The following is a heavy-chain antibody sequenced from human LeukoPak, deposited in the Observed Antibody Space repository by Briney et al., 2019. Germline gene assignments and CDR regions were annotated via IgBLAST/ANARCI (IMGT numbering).Heavy chain of an antibody. J-gene: IGHJ4*02. CDR2: FSYSGNT. D-gene: IGHD3-10*01. Sequence: PSETLSLTCSVSPVSIRRHFWIWIRQSPGKGLEYIGRFSYSGNTDYNPSLKGRVSISADTSKNQFFLRLISVTAADTAIYYCAGDGEGDEGWDYWGQGTLVTVSS. CDR3: AGDGEGDEGWDY. V-gene: IGHV4-59*11. CDR1: PVSIRRHF.